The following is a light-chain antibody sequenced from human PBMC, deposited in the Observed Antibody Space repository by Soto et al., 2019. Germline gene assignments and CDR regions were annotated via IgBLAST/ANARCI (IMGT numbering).Light chain of an antibody. V-gene: IGLV2-8*01. CDR2: EVS. J-gene: IGLJ2*01. CDR1: SSDVGDYNY. Sequence: QSALTQPPSASGSLGQAVNIPCTGTSSDVGDYNYVSWYQQHPGKVPKLMIYEVSKRPSGVPDRFSGSKSGNTASLTVSGLQAEDEADYYCSSFAGSPVVFGGGTKLTVL. CDR3: SSFAGSPVV.